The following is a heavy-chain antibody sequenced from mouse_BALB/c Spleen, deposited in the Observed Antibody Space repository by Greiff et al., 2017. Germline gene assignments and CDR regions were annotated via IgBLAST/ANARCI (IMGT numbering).Heavy chain of an antibody. CDR1: GFNIKDYY. CDR2: IDPENGDT. Sequence: EVQLQQSGAELVRSGASVKLSCTASGFNIKDYYMHWVKQRPEQGLEWIGWIDPENGDTEYAPKFQGKATMTADTSSNTAYLQLSSLTSEDTAVYYCKGYYGTYYFDYWGQGTTLTVSS. CDR3: KGYYGTYYFDY. D-gene: IGHD1-1*01. J-gene: IGHJ2*01. V-gene: IGHV14-4*02.